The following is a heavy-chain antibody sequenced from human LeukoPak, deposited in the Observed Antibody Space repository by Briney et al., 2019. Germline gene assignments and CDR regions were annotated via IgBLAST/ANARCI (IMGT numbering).Heavy chain of an antibody. J-gene: IGHJ3*02. D-gene: IGHD3-10*01. CDR2: IYYSGST. Sequence: SETLSLTCTVSGVSISSGGYYWSGIHQHQGKGLEWIGYIYYSGSTYDNPALKSQITISVDTSKNQFSLKLSSVTAADTAVYYCARDSPAGSGPIISIAFDIWGQGTMVTVSS. CDR3: ARDSPAGSGPIISIAFDI. V-gene: IGHV4-31*01. CDR1: GVSISSGGYY.